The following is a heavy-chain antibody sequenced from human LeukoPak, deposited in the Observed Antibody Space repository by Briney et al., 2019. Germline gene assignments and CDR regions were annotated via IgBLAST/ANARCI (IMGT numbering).Heavy chain of an antibody. Sequence: SETLSLTCTVSGGSISSNDYYWDWIRQPPGMGLEYIGSIYYSGSTYYNPSLKSRVTISVDTSKNQFSLKLSSVTAADTAVYYCARRHGGYDGFDIWGQGTMVTVSS. D-gene: IGHD1-1*01. CDR1: GGSISSNDYY. CDR2: IYYSGST. J-gene: IGHJ3*02. V-gene: IGHV4-39*01. CDR3: ARRHGGYDGFDI.